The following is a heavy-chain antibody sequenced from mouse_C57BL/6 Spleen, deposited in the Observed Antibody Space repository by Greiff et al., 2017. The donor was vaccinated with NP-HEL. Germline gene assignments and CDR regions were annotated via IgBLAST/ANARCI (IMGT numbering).Heavy chain of an antibody. CDR1: GYSFTGYF. CDR3: ARRSITTVVAPGAMDY. CDR2: INPYNGDT. J-gene: IGHJ4*01. Sequence: VQLQQSGPELVKPGDSVKISCKASGYSFTGYFMNWVMQSHGKSLEWIGRINPYNGDTFYNQKFKGKATLTVDKSSSTAHMELRSLTSEDSAVYYCARRSITTVVAPGAMDYWGQGTSVTVSS. V-gene: IGHV1-20*01. D-gene: IGHD1-1*01.